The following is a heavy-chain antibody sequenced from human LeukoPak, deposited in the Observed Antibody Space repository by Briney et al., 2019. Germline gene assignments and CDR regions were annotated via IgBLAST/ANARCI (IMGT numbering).Heavy chain of an antibody. J-gene: IGHJ4*02. CDR3: AKKGYYDGSGYYMYYFDH. CDR1: GFTFSIYA. Sequence: PGGSLRLSCAAPGFTFSIYAMSWVRQAPGKGLEWVSAISGSGGTAYYADSVKGRFTISRDNSKNTLYLQMNSLRAEDTAVYYCAKKGYYDGSGYYMYYFDHWGQETLVTVSS. D-gene: IGHD3-22*01. V-gene: IGHV3-23*01. CDR2: ISGSGGTA.